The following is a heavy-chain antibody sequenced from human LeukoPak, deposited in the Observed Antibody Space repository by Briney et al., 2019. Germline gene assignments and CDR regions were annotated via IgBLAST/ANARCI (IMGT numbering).Heavy chain of an antibody. CDR1: GGSISSYY. V-gene: IGHV4-4*07. J-gene: IGHJ2*01. CDR3: ARVHYDILTGYPSYWYFDL. Sequence: SETLSLTCTVSGGSISSYYWSWIRQPAGKGLEWIGRIYTSESTNYNPSLKSRVTMSVDTSKNQFSLKLSSVTAADTAVYYCARVHYDILTGYPSYWYFDLWGRGTLVTVSS. D-gene: IGHD3-9*01. CDR2: IYTSEST.